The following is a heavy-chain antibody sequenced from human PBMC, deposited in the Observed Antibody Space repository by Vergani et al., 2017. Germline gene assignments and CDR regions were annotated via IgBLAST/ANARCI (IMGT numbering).Heavy chain of an antibody. J-gene: IGHJ4*02. Sequence: QVQLQESGPGLVKPSETLSLTCTVSGYSISSGYYWGWIRQPPGKGLEWIGSIYHSGSTYYNPSLKSRVTISVDTSKNQFSLKLSSVTAADTAVYYCARDTVTGSRYFDYWGQGTLVTVSS. V-gene: IGHV4-38-2*02. D-gene: IGHD6-19*01. CDR1: GYSISSGYY. CDR2: IYHSGST. CDR3: ARDTVTGSRYFDY.